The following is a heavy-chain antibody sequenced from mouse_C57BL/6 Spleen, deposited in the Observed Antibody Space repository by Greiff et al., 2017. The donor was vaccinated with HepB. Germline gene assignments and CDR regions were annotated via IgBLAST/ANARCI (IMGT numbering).Heavy chain of an antibody. V-gene: IGHV1-82*01. D-gene: IGHD3-2*02. CDR3: AGGDSSGRFAY. CDR2: IYPGDGDT. CDR1: GYAFSSSW. Sequence: QVQLQQSGPELVKPGASVKISCKASGYAFSSSWMNWVKQRPGKGLEWIGRIYPGDGDTNYNGKFKGKATLTADKSSSTAYMQLSSLTSEDSAVYFCAGGDSSGRFAYWGQGTLVTVSA. J-gene: IGHJ3*01.